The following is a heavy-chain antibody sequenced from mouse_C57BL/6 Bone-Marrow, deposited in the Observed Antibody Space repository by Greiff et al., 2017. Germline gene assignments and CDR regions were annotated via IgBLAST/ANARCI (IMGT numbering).Heavy chain of an antibody. D-gene: IGHD2-4*01. CDR3: ARGWNYDGRFAY. Sequence: QVQLQQPGTELVKPGASVKLSCKASGYTFTSYWMHWVKQRPGQGLEWIGNINPSNGGTNYNEKFKSKATLTVDKSSSTAYMQLSSLTSEDSAVYYWARGWNYDGRFAYWGQGTLVTVSA. CDR1: GYTFTSYW. V-gene: IGHV1-53*01. J-gene: IGHJ3*01. CDR2: INPSNGGT.